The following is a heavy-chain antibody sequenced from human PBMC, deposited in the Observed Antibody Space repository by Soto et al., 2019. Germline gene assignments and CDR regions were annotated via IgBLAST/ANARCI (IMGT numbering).Heavy chain of an antibody. CDR3: RRDWDYPVL. J-gene: IGHJ4*02. Sequence: EVQLVESGGGLVKPGGSLRLSCAASGFTFANAWMSWVRQAPGKGLEWVGRVRSKADGGTPDYAAPVKGRFTISRDDSENTLYLQMNSLKIDDTAVYYCRRDWDYPVLWGQGTLVTVSS. V-gene: IGHV3-15*01. CDR2: VRSKADGGTP. D-gene: IGHD1-7*01. CDR1: GFTFANAW.